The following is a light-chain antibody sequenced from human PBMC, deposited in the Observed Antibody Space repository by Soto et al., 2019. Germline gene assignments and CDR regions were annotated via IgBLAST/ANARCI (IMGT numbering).Light chain of an antibody. CDR1: QSVSSN. J-gene: IGKJ5*01. CDR2: GAS. CDR3: QQYNNWPPIT. V-gene: IGKV3-15*01. Sequence: EIERAQSPAPLTVTQGERATLSCRASQSVSSNLAWYQQKPGQAPRLLIYGASTRATGIPARFSGSGSGTEFTLTISSLQSEDFAVYYCQQYNNWPPITFGQGTRLEIK.